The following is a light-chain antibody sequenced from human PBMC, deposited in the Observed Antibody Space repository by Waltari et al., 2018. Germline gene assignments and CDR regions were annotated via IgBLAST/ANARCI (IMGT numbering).Light chain of an antibody. V-gene: IGKV1-39*01. CDR1: QSISSY. CDR2: TAS. J-gene: IGKJ2*01. Sequence: DIQLTQSPSSLSASVGDRVTITCRASQSISSYLNWYQQKPGKAPKLLIYTASSLEGGVPSRFSGRGSGTDDTLTISNLQPEDFATYYCHQIYSTLGDTFGQGTKLEIK. CDR3: HQIYSTLGDT.